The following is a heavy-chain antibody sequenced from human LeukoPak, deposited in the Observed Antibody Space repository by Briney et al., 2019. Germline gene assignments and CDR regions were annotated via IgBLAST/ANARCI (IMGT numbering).Heavy chain of an antibody. CDR3: AKGDDSSGHEPIDY. CDR1: GFTFSSYA. V-gene: IGHV3-23*01. CDR2: ISGSGGST. J-gene: IGHJ4*02. Sequence: PGGSLRLSCAASGFTFSSYAMSWVRQAPGKGLEWVSAISGSGGSTYYADSVKGRFTISRDNSKNTLYLQMNSLRAEDTAVYYCAKGDDSSGHEPIDYWGQGTLATVSS. D-gene: IGHD3-22*01.